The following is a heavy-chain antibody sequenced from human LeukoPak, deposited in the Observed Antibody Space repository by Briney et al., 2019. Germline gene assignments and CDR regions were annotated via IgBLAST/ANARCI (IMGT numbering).Heavy chain of an antibody. V-gene: IGHV3-21*01. Sequence: PGGSLRLSCAASGFTFSSYSMNWVRQAPGKGLEWVSSISSSSSYIYYADSVKGRFTISRDNAKNSLYLQMNSLRAEDTAVYYCARDGSPDYYASGSYNYWGQGTLVTVSS. CDR1: GFTFSSYS. J-gene: IGHJ4*02. CDR2: ISSSSSYI. CDR3: ARDGSPDYYASGSYNY. D-gene: IGHD3-10*01.